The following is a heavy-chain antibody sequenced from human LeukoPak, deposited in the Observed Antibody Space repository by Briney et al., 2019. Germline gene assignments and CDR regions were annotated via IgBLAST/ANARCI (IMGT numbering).Heavy chain of an antibody. CDR3: ARENLAAAGTRPTDY. V-gene: IGHV1-69*13. CDR1: GGTFSSYA. CDR2: IIPIFGTA. Sequence: ASVKVSCKASGGTFSSYAISWVRQAPGQGLEWMGGIIPIFGTANYAQKFQGRVTITADESTSTAYMELSSLRSEDTAVYYCARENLAAAGTRPTDYWGQGTLVTVSS. J-gene: IGHJ4*02. D-gene: IGHD6-13*01.